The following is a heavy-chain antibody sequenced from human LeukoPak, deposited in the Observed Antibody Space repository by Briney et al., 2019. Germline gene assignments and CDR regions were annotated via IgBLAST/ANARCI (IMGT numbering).Heavy chain of an antibody. CDR2: IYHSGST. V-gene: IGHV4-59*03. D-gene: IGHD4-17*01. Sequence: SETLSLTCIVSGGSITTYYWSWIRQPPGKGLEWIGYIYHSGSTNYNPSLKSRVTISVDTSKNQFSLKLSSVTAADTAVYYCAGDSSTVTFDYWGQGTLVTVSS. J-gene: IGHJ4*02. CDR1: GGSITTYY. CDR3: AGDSSTVTFDY.